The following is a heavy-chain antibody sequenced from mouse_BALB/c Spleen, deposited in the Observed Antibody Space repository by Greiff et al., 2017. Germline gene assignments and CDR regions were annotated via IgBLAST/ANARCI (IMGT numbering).Heavy chain of an antibody. J-gene: IGHJ2*01. Sequence: QVQLQQPGAELVKPGASVKLSCKASGYTFTSYWMHWVKQRPGQGLEWIGEINPSNGRTNYNEKFKSKATLTVDKSSSTAYMQLSSLTSEDSAVYYCARKGYDPDYWGQGTTLTVSS. D-gene: IGHD2-2*01. CDR2: INPSNGRT. CDR3: ARKGYDPDY. V-gene: IGHV1S81*02. CDR1: GYTFTSYW.